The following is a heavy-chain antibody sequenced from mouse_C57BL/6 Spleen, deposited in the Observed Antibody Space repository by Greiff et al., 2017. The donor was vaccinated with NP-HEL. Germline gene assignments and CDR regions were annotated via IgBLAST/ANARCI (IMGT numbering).Heavy chain of an antibody. CDR2: INPNNGGT. Sequence: EVKLQQSGPELVKPGASVKIPCKASGYTFTDYNMDWVKQSHGKSLEWIGDINPNNGGTIYNQKFKGKATLTVDKSSSTAYMELRSLTSEDTAVYYCARDHDGYYRFAYWGQGTLVTVSA. J-gene: IGHJ3*01. D-gene: IGHD2-3*01. CDR1: GYTFTDYN. V-gene: IGHV1-18*01. CDR3: ARDHDGYYRFAY.